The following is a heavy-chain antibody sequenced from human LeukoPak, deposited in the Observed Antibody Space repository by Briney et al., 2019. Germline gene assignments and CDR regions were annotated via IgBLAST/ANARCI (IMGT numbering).Heavy chain of an antibody. CDR1: GFTFSSYS. CDR2: ISSSSSYI. J-gene: IGHJ4*02. Sequence: GGSLRLSCAASGFTFSSYSMNWVRQAPGKGLEWVSSISSSSSYIYYADSVKGRFTISRDNAKNSLYLQMNSLRAEDTAVYYCARDVGGTSCHDYWGQGTLVTVSS. CDR3: ARDVGGTSCHDY. D-gene: IGHD2-2*01. V-gene: IGHV3-21*01.